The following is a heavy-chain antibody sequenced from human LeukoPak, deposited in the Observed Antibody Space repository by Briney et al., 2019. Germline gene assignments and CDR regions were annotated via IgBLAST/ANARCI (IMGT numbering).Heavy chain of an antibody. CDR3: ARAEPWFGELFPDY. CDR1: GFTVSNNY. Sequence: GGSLRLSCAASGFTVSNNYMTWVRQAPGKGLEYISAIYSGGSTYYADSVKGRFTISRDNSKNTLYLQMNSLRAEDTAAYYCARAEPWFGELFPDYWGQGTLVTVSS. V-gene: IGHV3-53*01. J-gene: IGHJ4*02. CDR2: IYSGGST. D-gene: IGHD3-10*01.